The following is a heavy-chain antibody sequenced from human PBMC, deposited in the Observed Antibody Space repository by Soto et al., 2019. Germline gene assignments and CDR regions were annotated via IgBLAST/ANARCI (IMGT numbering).Heavy chain of an antibody. CDR3: AHAMLYCTGGSCSTWFDS. V-gene: IGHV2-5*02. CDR1: GFSLGIHGVG. CDR2: ICWDDDK. D-gene: IGHD2-8*02. J-gene: IGHJ5*01. Sequence: QITLKESGLTLVKPTQTLTLTCTFAGFSLGIHGVGVGWVRQPAGKALEWLAPICWDDDKRYSASLNSRLTITKDTSKNQVVLTMTNMDHVDTATYFCAHAMLYCTGGSCSTWFDSWGQGTLVTVSS.